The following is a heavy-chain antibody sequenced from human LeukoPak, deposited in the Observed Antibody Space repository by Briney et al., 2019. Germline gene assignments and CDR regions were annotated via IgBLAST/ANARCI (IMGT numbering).Heavy chain of an antibody. J-gene: IGHJ4*02. CDR3: AGQEYYYDSSGYYGFDY. CDR2: IYYSGST. Sequence: SETLSLTCTVSGGSISSGDYYWSWIRQPPGKGLEWIGYIYYSGSTNYNPSLKSRVTISVDTSKNQFSLKLSSVTAADTAVYYCAGQEYYYDSSGYYGFDYWGQGTLVTVSS. D-gene: IGHD3-22*01. CDR1: GGSISSGDYY. V-gene: IGHV4-61*08.